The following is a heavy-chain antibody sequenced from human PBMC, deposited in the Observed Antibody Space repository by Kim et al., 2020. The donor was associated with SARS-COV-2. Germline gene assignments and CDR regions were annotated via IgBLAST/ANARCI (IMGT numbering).Heavy chain of an antibody. V-gene: IGHV3-23*03. CDR3: AKDDRWVTGTALYFDY. D-gene: IGHD6-19*01. J-gene: IGHJ4*02. Sequence: SVTVRFTISRDNSENTLYLEMNSLRAEDTAVYFCAKDDRWVTGTALYFDYWGRGTLVAVSS.